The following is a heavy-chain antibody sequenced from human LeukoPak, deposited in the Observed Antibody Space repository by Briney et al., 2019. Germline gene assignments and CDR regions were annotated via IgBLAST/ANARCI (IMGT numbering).Heavy chain of an antibody. Sequence: GESLKISCKGSGYSFTSYWIGWVRQMPGKGLEWTGIIYPGDSDTRYSPSFQGQVTISADKSISTAYLQWSSLKASDTAMYYCARHSSYSGHYMDVWGKGTTVTVSS. CDR2: IYPGDSDT. D-gene: IGHD6-25*01. CDR3: ARHSSYSGHYMDV. CDR1: GYSFTSYW. J-gene: IGHJ6*03. V-gene: IGHV5-51*01.